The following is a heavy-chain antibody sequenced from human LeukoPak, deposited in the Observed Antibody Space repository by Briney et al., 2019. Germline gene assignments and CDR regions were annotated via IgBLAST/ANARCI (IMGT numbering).Heavy chain of an antibody. D-gene: IGHD2-15*01. CDR2: ISSDGSNK. Sequence: QSGGSLRLSCAASTFTFSSYAMHWVRQAPGKGLEWVTVISSDGSNKYYADSVKGRFTISRDNSKSTLYLQMNSLRAEDTAVYYCAKGGVVHAFNIWGQGTMVTVSS. J-gene: IGHJ3*02. CDR3: AKGGVVHAFNI. V-gene: IGHV3-30*04. CDR1: TFTFSSYA.